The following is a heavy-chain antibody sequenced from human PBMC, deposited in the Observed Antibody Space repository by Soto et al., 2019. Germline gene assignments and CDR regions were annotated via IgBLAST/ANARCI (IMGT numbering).Heavy chain of an antibody. CDR2: ISGSGGST. J-gene: IGHJ4*02. V-gene: IGHV3-23*01. D-gene: IGHD3-22*01. CDR3: AKGRNPSYYSPDYFDY. CDR1: GFTFSSYA. Sequence: GGSLRLSCAASGFTFSSYAMSWVRQAPGKGLEWVSAISGSGGSTYYADSVKGRFTISRDNSKNTLYLQMNSLRAEDTAVYYCAKGRNPSYYSPDYFDYWGQGTLVTVSS.